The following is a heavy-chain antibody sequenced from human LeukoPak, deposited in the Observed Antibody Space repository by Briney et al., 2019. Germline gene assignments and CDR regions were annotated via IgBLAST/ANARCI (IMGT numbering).Heavy chain of an antibody. D-gene: IGHD5-12*01. CDR1: GYRLTSYW. Sequence: GESLKISCKGSGYRLTSYWISWVRETPGKGLEWMGRIDPSDSYTKYSPSFQGHVTISADKSISTAYLQWSSLKASDTVMYYCTRRGYSGDAFDIWGQGTMVTVSS. CDR2: IDPSDSYT. CDR3: TRRGYSGDAFDI. V-gene: IGHV5-10-1*01. J-gene: IGHJ3*02.